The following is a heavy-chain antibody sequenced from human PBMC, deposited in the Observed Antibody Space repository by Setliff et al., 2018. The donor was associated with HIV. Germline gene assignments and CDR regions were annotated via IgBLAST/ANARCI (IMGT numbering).Heavy chain of an antibody. CDR3: AKDAGSYCYVHEYFQH. CDR1: GFTFSDYY. Sequence: PGGSLRLSCVASGFTFSDYYMTWIRQAPGQGLEWVSYISTSSATKYYADSVKGRFTISRDNSKNTLYLQMNSLRAEDTAVYYCAKDAGSYCYVHEYFQHWGQGTLVTVSS. J-gene: IGHJ1*01. D-gene: IGHD2-15*01. CDR2: ISTSSATK. V-gene: IGHV3-11*04.